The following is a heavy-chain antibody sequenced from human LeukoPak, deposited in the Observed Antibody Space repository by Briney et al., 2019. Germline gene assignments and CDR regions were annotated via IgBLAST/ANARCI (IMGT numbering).Heavy chain of an antibody. CDR3: ARRNRLPYLWHYYMDV. CDR2: INHSGST. J-gene: IGHJ6*03. D-gene: IGHD4-11*01. CDR1: GGSISSSSYF. V-gene: IGHV4-39*07. Sequence: SETLSLTCTVSGGSISSSSYFWGWIRQPPGKGLEWIGEINHSGSTNYNPSLKSRVTISVDTSKNQFSLKLSSVTAADTAVYYCARRNRLPYLWHYYMDVWGKGTTVTISS.